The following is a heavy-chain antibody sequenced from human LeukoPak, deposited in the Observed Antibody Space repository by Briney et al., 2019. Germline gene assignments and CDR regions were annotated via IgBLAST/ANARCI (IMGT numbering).Heavy chain of an antibody. CDR3: ARDLGIWGYFDY. CDR2: INPSGGGT. CDR1: GYTFTNYY. V-gene: IGHV1-46*01. Sequence: ASVKVSCKASGYTFTNYYIHGVRHAPGQGLEWLGVINPSGGGTTYAQKFQGRLTMTRDTSTSTVYMELNSLRSDDTAVYYCARDLGIWGYFDYWGQGTLVTVSS. D-gene: IGHD7-27*01. J-gene: IGHJ4*02.